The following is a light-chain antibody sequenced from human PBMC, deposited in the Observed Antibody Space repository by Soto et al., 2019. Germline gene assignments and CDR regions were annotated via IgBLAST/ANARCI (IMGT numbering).Light chain of an antibody. Sequence: VLTQSPSSLAVSLGERATVNCRSSQSVLDNSTNQSSLAWYQKKPGHTPKLLVHLASVLVAGVPDRFSGGGSGTDFALTISSLQAEDVEVYYCHQYYATPHTFGQGTQLESK. V-gene: IGKV4-1*01. CDR3: HQYYATPHT. CDR2: LAS. CDR1: QSVLDNSTNQSS. J-gene: IGKJ2*01.